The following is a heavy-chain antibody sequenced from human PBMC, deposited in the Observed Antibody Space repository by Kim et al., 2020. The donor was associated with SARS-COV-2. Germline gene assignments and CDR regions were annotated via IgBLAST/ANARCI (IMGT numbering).Heavy chain of an antibody. J-gene: IGHJ4*02. CDR3: AREAAAQGVYYYY. V-gene: IGHV1-18*01. CDR1: GYTFTRYG. D-gene: IGHD6-6*01. Sequence: ASVKVSCKASGYTFTRYGISWMRQAPGQGLEWMGWISTYNGDTHFAQNLQGRLTMATDTPTTTAYMELRSLRVDDTAVYYCAREAAAQGVYYYYWDQGTLVTDPS. CDR2: ISTYNGDT.